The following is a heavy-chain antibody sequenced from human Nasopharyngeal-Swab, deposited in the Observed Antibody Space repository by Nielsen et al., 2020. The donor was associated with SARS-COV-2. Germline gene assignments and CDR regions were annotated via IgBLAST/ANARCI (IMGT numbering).Heavy chain of an antibody. J-gene: IGHJ5*02. CDR1: GYSFTSYW. CDR3: ARLGSTSWYGFDP. Sequence: GESLKISCQGSGYSFTSYWIGWVRQMPGKGLEWMGIIYPGDSDTRYSPSFQGQVTISADKSISTAYLQWSSLEASDTAMYYCARLGSTSWYGFDPWGQGTLVTVSS. V-gene: IGHV5-51*01. D-gene: IGHD2-2*01. CDR2: IYPGDSDT.